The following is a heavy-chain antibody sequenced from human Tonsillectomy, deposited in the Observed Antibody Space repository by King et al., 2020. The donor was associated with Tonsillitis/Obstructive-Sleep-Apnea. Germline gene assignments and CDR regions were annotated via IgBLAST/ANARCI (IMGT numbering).Heavy chain of an antibody. CDR2: IYSGGST. CDR3: ARGLLWFEFDT. J-gene: IGHJ5*01. D-gene: IGHD3-10*01. V-gene: IGHV3-66*01. CDR1: GFTVSSNY. Sequence: EVQLVQSGVGLVQPGGSLRLSCAASGFTVSSNYMNWVRQAPGKGLEWVSIIYSGGSTYYADSVKGRFTISXDNSKNMVYXQMNSLRAEDTAVYYCARGLLWFEFDTWGXXTLVTVSS.